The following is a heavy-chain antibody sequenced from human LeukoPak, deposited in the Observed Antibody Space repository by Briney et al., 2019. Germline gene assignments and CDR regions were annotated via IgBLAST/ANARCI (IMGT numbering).Heavy chain of an antibody. D-gene: IGHD3-22*01. Sequence: SETLSLTCTVSGYSISSGYFWGWIRQPPGKGLEWIGSIYHSGSTHYDPSLKSRVTISVDTSKYQFSLKLSSVTAADTAVYYCARGGDSSGFYTYFDYWGQGTLVTVSS. CDR3: ARGGDSSGFYTYFDY. CDR1: GYSISSGYF. CDR2: IYHSGST. J-gene: IGHJ4*02. V-gene: IGHV4-38-2*02.